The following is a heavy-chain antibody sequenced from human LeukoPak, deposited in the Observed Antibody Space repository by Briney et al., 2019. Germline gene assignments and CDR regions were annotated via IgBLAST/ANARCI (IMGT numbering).Heavy chain of an antibody. D-gene: IGHD2-21*02. Sequence: ASVKVSCRASGYTFISYGISWVRQAPGQGLEWMGWISGYNGNTNYAQNLQGRVTMTTDTSTSTAYMELRSLRSDDTAVYYCARGLGVVTAQSEQPKPRYFDLWGRGTQVTVSS. CDR3: ARGLGVVTAQSEQPKPRYFDL. CDR2: ISGYNGNT. CDR1: GYTFISYG. J-gene: IGHJ2*01. V-gene: IGHV1-18*01.